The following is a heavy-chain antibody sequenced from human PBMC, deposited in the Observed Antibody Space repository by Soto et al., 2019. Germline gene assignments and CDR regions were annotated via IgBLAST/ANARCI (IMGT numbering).Heavy chain of an antibody. V-gene: IGHV1-69*12. CDR1: GGTFSSYA. D-gene: IGHD5-18*01. CDR2: IIPIFGTA. J-gene: IGHJ4*02. CDR3: ASLPRASYSYGLQYYFDY. Sequence: QVQLVQSGAEVKKPGSSVKVSCKASGGTFSSYAISWVRQAPGQGLEWMGGIIPIFGTANYAQKFQGRVTITADESTSTAYMELSSLRSEDTAVYCCASLPRASYSYGLQYYFDYWGQGTLVTVSS.